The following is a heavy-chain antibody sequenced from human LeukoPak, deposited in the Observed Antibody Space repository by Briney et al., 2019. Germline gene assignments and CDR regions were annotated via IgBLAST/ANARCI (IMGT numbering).Heavy chain of an antibody. CDR2: IYYSGST. Sequence: SETLSLTCTVSGGSISSSSYYWGWIRQPPGKGLEWIGSIYYSGSTYYNPSLKSRVTISVDTSKNQFSLKLSSVTAADTAVYYCARHLTMIVVVTYLNIDYWGQGTLVTVSS. D-gene: IGHD3-22*01. J-gene: IGHJ4*02. CDR1: GGSISSSSYY. V-gene: IGHV4-39*01. CDR3: ARHLTMIVVVTYLNIDY.